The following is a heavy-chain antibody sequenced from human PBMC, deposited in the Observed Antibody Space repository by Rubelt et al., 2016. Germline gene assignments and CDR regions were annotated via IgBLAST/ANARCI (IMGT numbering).Heavy chain of an antibody. CDR1: GYTFTSYA. Sequence: QVQLVQSGAEVKKPGASVKVSCKASGYTFTSYAMHWVRQAPGQRLEWMGWINAGNGNPKYYQKFQGRDTNARETCASTGYMELSSLRSEDTAVYYCARGLGLGYSSSWFNWFDPWGQGTLVTVSS. CDR3: ARGLGLGYSSSWFNWFDP. CDR2: INAGNGNP. J-gene: IGHJ5*02. V-gene: IGHV1-3*01. D-gene: IGHD6-13*01.